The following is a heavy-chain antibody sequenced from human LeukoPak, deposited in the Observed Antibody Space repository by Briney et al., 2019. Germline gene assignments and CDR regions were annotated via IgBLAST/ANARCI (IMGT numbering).Heavy chain of an antibody. J-gene: IGHJ3*02. CDR2: ISSSSSYI. V-gene: IGHV3-21*01. CDR3: ARARVTYSSGDRYQDAFDI. D-gene: IGHD6-25*01. CDR1: GFTFSSYS. Sequence: PGGSLRLSCAASGFTFSSYSMNWVRQAPGKGLEWVSSISSSSSYIYYADSVKGRFTISRDNAKNSLYLQMNSLRAEDTAVYYCARARVTYSSGDRYQDAFDIWGQGTMVTVSS.